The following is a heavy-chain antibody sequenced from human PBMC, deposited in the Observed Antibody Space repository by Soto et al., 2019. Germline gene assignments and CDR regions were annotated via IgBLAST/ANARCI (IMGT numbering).Heavy chain of an antibody. D-gene: IGHD6-13*01. J-gene: IGHJ6*02. CDR3: AITPGIAAAGYFPDYYYYYGMDV. V-gene: IGHV1-2*02. Sequence: ASVKVSCKASAYTFTGYYMHWVRQAPGQGLEWMGWINPNSGGTNYAQKFQGRVTMTRDTSISTAYMELSRLRSDDTAVYYCAITPGIAAAGYFPDYYYYYGMDVWGQGTTVTVSS. CDR2: INPNSGGT. CDR1: AYTFTGYY.